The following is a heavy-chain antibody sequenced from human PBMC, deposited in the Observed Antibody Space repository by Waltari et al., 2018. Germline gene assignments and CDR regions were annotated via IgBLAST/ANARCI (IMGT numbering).Heavy chain of an antibody. Sequence: QVQLQESGPGLVKPSETLSLTCTVPGGSISSYLRSWIRRPAVKGLEWSGCVAPSGSTNDTPYLKSRVAMSVDTSKNQFSLNLRSVAAADTSVYYCAREGSSGGGLGDWGQGTLVTVSS. D-gene: IGHD6-13*01. CDR3: AREGSSGGGLGD. CDR1: GGSISSYL. V-gene: IGHV4-4*07. CDR2: VAPSGST. J-gene: IGHJ4*02.